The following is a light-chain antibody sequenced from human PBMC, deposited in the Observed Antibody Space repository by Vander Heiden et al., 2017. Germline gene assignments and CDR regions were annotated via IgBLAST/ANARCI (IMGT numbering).Light chain of an antibody. CDR3: QQENSSPLT. V-gene: IGKV1-5*03. J-gene: IGKJ4*01. CDR2: KAS. Sequence: DIQMTQSSSTLSASVGDRVTITCRASQSISSWLAWYQQKPGKAPKLLIYKASSLESGVPSRFSGSGSGTEFTLTISSLQPDDFATYYCQQENSSPLTFGRGTQVEIK. CDR1: QSISSW.